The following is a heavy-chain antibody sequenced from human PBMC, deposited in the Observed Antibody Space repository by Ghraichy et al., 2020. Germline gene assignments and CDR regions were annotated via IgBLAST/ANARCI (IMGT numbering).Heavy chain of an antibody. Sequence: SVKVSCKASGFTFTSSAMQWVRQARGQRLEWIGWIVVGSGNTNYAQKFQERITITRDMFTSTAYMELSSLRSEDTAVYYCAGQGGGDDFWSGYYTADYYYYGMDVWGQGTTVTVSS. CDR1: GFTFTSSA. CDR3: AGQGGGDDFWSGYYTADYYYYGMDV. V-gene: IGHV1-58*02. J-gene: IGHJ6*02. CDR2: IVVGSGNT. D-gene: IGHD3-3*01.